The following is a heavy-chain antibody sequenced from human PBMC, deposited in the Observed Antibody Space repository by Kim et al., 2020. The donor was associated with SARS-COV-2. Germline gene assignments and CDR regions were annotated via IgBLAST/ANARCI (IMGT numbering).Heavy chain of an antibody. D-gene: IGHD3-16*01. CDR1: GGSISSIAYY. J-gene: IGHJ4*02. CDR2: IDYSGGT. CDR3: ATVRRRTYVLDY. Sequence: SETLSLTCTVSGGSISSIAYYGGWIRRPSGQGLEWLGNIDYSGGTYYNPSLSSRATISVDASKNQFSLNLDPVTAAASPGYYCATVRRRTYVLDYSGQGT. V-gene: IGHV4-39*01.